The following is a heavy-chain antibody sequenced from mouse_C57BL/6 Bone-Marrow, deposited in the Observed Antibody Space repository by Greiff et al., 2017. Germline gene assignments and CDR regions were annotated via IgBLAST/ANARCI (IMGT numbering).Heavy chain of an antibody. CDR1: GYTFTSYW. J-gene: IGHJ4*01. D-gene: IGHD1-1*01. Sequence: QVQLQQPGAELVKPGASVKMSCKASGYTFTSYWITWVKQRPGQGLEWIGDIYPGSGSTNYNEKFKSKATLTVDTSSSTAYMQLSSLTSEDSAVXYCARWGYGSSPLYAMDYWGQGTSVTVSS. CDR3: ARWGYGSSPLYAMDY. CDR2: IYPGSGST. V-gene: IGHV1-55*01.